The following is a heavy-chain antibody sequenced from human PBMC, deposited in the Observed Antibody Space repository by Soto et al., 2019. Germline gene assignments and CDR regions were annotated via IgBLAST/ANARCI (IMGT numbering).Heavy chain of an antibody. J-gene: IGHJ6*03. CDR1: GYTFTSYD. V-gene: IGHV1-8*01. CDR3: ARRAPFYGDSRWYYYYMDV. CDR2: MNPNSGNT. D-gene: IGHD4-17*01. Sequence: ASVKVSCKASGYTFTSYDINWVRQATGQGLEWMGWMNPNSGNTGYAQKFQGRVTMTRNTSISTAYMELSSLRSEDTAVYYCARRAPFYGDSRWYYYYMDVWGKGTTVTVSS.